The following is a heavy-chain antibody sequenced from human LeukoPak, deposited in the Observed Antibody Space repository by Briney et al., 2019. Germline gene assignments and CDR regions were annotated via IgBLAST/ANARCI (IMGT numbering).Heavy chain of an antibody. CDR2: INWNGGST. CDR3: AREVVAGYLVGAEGHESWFDP. Sequence: PGGSLRLSCAASGFTFDDYGMSWVRQAPGKGLEWVSGINWNGGSTGYADSVKGRFTISRDNAKNSLYLQMNSLRAEDTALYYCAREVVAGYLVGAEGHESWFDPWGQGTLVTVSS. J-gene: IGHJ5*02. D-gene: IGHD1-26*01. CDR1: GFTFDDYG. V-gene: IGHV3-20*04.